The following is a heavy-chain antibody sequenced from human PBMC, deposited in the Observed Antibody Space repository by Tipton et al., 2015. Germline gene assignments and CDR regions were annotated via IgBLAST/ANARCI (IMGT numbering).Heavy chain of an antibody. Sequence: SLRLSCAASGFTFTNYSNYSMNWVRQAPGKGLEWVSSISSSGRHIYYTDSVKGRFTISRDNAKNSLYLQMNSLRAEDTAVYYCARDGQQPPGVDYWGQGTLVTVSS. CDR2: ISSSGRHI. J-gene: IGHJ4*02. CDR3: ARDGQQPPGVDY. V-gene: IGHV3-21*01. D-gene: IGHD6-13*01. CDR1: GFTFTNYSNYS.